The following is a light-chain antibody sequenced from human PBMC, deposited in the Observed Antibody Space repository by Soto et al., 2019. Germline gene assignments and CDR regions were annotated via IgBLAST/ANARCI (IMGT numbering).Light chain of an antibody. J-gene: IGLJ2*01. V-gene: IGLV6-57*04. Sequence: NFMLTQPHSVSESPGKTVTISCTRSSVSIASNYVQWYQQRPGSAPTPVIYEDNERPSGVPDRFSGSIDSYSNSASLTISGLKSDDEADYYCQSYHSGNVVFGGGTQLTVL. CDR3: QSYHSGNVV. CDR2: EDN. CDR1: SVSIASNY.